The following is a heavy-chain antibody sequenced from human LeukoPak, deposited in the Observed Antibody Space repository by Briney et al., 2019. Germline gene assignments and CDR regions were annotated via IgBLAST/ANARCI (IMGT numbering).Heavy chain of an antibody. D-gene: IGHD3-22*01. CDR1: GFTFDDYG. Sequence: GGSLRLSCAASGFTFDDYGMSWVRQAPGKGLEGVSGINWNGGSTGYADSVKGRFTISRDNAKNYLYLQMNSLRAEDTALYYCARDRRSRGYYDSSGYYLFDYWGQGTLVTVSS. V-gene: IGHV3-20*04. CDR3: ARDRRSRGYYDSSGYYLFDY. CDR2: INWNGGST. J-gene: IGHJ4*02.